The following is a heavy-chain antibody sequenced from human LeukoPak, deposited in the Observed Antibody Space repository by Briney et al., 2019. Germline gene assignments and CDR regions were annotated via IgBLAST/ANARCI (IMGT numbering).Heavy chain of an antibody. CDR1: GFTFSSYS. CDR3: ARVPEYMDILIAYSTTPDD. CDR2: ITSSSSI. V-gene: IGHV3-21*01. Sequence: GGSLRLSCAASGFTFSSYSMNWVRQAPGKGLEWVSSITSSSSINYADSVKGRFTSSRDNAKNYLYLQMNSLRAEDTAVYYCARVPEYMDILIAYSTTPDDWGQGTLVTVSS. D-gene: IGHD3-9*01. J-gene: IGHJ4*02.